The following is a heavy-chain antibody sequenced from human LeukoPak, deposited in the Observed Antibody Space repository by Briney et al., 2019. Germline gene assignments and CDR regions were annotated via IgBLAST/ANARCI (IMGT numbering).Heavy chain of an antibody. J-gene: IGHJ4*02. V-gene: IGHV3-23*01. CDR3: AEGSSQYNYEY. Sequence: GGSLRLSCAASGFTFSTYMMYWVRQAPGKGLEWVSAITNTGGATFYADSVRGRFTISRDNSKNTLSLQMNSLEAADTAIYYCAEGSSQYNYEYWGQGALVAVSS. CDR2: ITNTGGAT. CDR1: GFTFSTYM. D-gene: IGHD1-1*01.